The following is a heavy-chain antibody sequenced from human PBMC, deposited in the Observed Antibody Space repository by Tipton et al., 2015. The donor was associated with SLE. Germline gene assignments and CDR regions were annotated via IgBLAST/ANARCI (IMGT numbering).Heavy chain of an antibody. V-gene: IGHV4-4*08. CDR3: ARGRLVRGDYFFDY. Sequence: TLSLTCTVSGGPISSYYWSWIRQPPGKGLEWIGYIYTSGSTNYNPSLKSRVTISVDTSKNQFSLKLSSVTAADTAVYYCARGRLVRGDYFFDYWGQGTLVTVSS. CDR2: IYTSGST. D-gene: IGHD3-10*01. J-gene: IGHJ4*02. CDR1: GGPISSYY.